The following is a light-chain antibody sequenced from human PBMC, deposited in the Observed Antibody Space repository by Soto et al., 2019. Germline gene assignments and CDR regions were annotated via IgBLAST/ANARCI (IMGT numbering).Light chain of an antibody. V-gene: IGLV2-14*02. CDR1: TSSVGGYNL. CDR3: SSYTSISTYV. Sequence: QSVLTQPASVSGSPGQSITISCTGTTSSVGGYNLVSWYQQHPGKAPRLMIYEVTKRPSGVSNRFSASKSGNTASLTISGLQAEDEADYYCSSYTSISTYVFGTGTKLTVL. J-gene: IGLJ1*01. CDR2: EVT.